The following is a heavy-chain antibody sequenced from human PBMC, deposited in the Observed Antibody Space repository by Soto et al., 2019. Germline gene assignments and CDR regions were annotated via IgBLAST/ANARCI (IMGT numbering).Heavy chain of an antibody. Sequence: GGSLRLSCAASGFTFSSYAMHWVRQAPGKGLEWVAVISYDGSNKYYADSVKGRFTISRDNSKNTLYLQMNSLRAEDTAVYYCAREWRPVLMVYAIGLDYWGQGTLVTVSS. CDR3: AREWRPVLMVYAIGLDY. V-gene: IGHV3-30-3*01. J-gene: IGHJ4*02. CDR2: ISYDGSNK. D-gene: IGHD2-8*01. CDR1: GFTFSSYA.